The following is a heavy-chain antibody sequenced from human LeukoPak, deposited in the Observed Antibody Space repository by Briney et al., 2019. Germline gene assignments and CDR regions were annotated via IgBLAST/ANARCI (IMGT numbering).Heavy chain of an antibody. CDR3: ADVDVYA. Sequence: GGSLRLSCAASGFTFRSSWLSWVRQAPGKGLEWVASIIPDGTTQFYADSMKGRFTISRDNAKNSLYLQLNSLRVEDTAVYYCADVDVYAWGQGTLVTVSS. J-gene: IGHJ5*02. D-gene: IGHD2/OR15-2a*01. V-gene: IGHV3-7*01. CDR2: IIPDGTTQ. CDR1: GFTFRSSW.